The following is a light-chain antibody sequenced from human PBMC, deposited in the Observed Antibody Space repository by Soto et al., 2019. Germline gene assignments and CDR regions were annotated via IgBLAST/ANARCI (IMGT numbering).Light chain of an antibody. CDR3: QQYSSLPHT. CDR2: GIS. CDR1: QSVTNSF. Sequence: ENVLTQSPGTLSLSPGERATLSCRASQSVTNSFFAWYQQKPGQSPRLLISGISSRATGIPDRFSGSGSGTDFTLTISRLEPEDFVLYYCQQYSSLPHTFGQGTKLEVK. J-gene: IGKJ2*01. V-gene: IGKV3-20*01.